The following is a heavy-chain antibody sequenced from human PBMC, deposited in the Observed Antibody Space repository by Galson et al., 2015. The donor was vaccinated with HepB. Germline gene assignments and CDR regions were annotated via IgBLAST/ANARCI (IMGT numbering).Heavy chain of an antibody. Sequence: SVKVSCKASGYTFIGYGISWVRQAPGHGLEWMGWISAYNGNTNYGQKFKGRVTMTIDTSTSTAYMELRSLRSDDAAVYYCARDLHLIFIPLTPRRLDHWGQGSLVTVSS. CDR1: GYTFIGYG. CDR3: ARDLHLIFIPLTPRRLDH. J-gene: IGHJ4*02. D-gene: IGHD3/OR15-3a*01. V-gene: IGHV1-18*01. CDR2: ISAYNGNT.